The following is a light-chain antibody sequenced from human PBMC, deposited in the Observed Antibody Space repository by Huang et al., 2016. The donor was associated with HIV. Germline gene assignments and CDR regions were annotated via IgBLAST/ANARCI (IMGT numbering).Light chain of an antibody. CDR2: AAA. CDR3: QQYDSLPRT. V-gene: IGKV1-33*01. J-gene: IGKJ3*01. Sequence: DIQMTQSPSSLSASIGDRVTITCRASRHIYSYLNWYQHRPGKAPKLLIYAAANLEVGVPSRFSGSGSGINFTLLISSLQPEDFATYYCQQYDSLPRTFGPGTKV. CDR1: RHIYSY.